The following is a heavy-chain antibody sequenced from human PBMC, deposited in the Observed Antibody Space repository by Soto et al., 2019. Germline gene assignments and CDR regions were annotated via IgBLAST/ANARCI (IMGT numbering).Heavy chain of an antibody. J-gene: IGHJ4*02. Sequence: ESGGGVVQPGRSLRLSCAASGFTFSSYAMHWVRQAPGKGLEWVAIISYDGSNKYYADSVKGRFTISRDNSKNTLYLQMNSLRAEDTAVYYCASLGGFWSGYYSNAGDYFDYWGQGTLVTVSS. CDR2: ISYDGSNK. CDR3: ASLGGFWSGYYSNAGDYFDY. V-gene: IGHV3-30-3*01. D-gene: IGHD3-3*01. CDR1: GFTFSSYA.